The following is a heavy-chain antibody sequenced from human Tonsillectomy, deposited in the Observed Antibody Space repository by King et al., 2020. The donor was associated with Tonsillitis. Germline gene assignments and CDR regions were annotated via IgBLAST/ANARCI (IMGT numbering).Heavy chain of an antibody. J-gene: IGHJ6*02. CDR1: GFTFRAYA. CDR2: ISGSGETT. D-gene: IGHD1-1*01. CDR3: AKASTATTGLLSRRSYHGMDV. Sequence: VQLVESGGGLVQPGGSLRLSCAASGFTFRAYAMTWVRQAPGKGLEWLSVISGSGETTYYADSVKGRFTISRDNSKNTLYLQMNSLRAEDTAIYYCAKASTATTGLLSRRSYHGMDVWGPGTTVTVSS. V-gene: IGHV3-23*04.